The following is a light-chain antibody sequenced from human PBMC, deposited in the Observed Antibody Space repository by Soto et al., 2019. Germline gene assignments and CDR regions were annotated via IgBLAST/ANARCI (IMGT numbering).Light chain of an antibody. J-gene: IGKJ1*01. CDR2: GAS. CDR1: QSVASN. CDR3: QQYRDLPQT. V-gene: IGKV3-15*01. Sequence: EIVMTQSPASLSVSPGDGATLSCRASQSVASNVAWYQQKPGQGPRLLIHGASTRAVGVPARFSGSGSGTDFTLTISSLQSEDFALYYCQQYRDLPQTFGQGTQVEIK.